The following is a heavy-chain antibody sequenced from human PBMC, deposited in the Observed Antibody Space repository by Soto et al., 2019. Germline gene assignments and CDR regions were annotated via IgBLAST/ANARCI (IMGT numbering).Heavy chain of an antibody. J-gene: IGHJ6*03. CDR1: GGSISSYY. D-gene: IGHD6-13*01. Sequence: QVQLQESGPGLVKPSETLSLTCTVSGGSISSYYWSWIRQPPGKGLEWIGYIYYSGSTNYNPSPKRRVTISVDTSKNQFSLKLSSVTAADTAVYYCASVKKQQLPRWDYYYYMDVWGKGTTVTVSS. CDR3: ASVKKQQLPRWDYYYYMDV. V-gene: IGHV4-59*08. CDR2: IYYSGST.